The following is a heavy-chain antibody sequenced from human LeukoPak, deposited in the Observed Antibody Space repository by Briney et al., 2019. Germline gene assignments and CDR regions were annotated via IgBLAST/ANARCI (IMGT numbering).Heavy chain of an antibody. J-gene: IGHJ4*02. V-gene: IGHV4-39*01. CDR2: IYYSGST. Sequence: ASETLSLTCTVSGGSISSDSYYWAWIRQPPGKGLEWIASIYYSGSTYYNPSLKSRVTISVDTSRNQFSLKLSSVTAADTAVYYCASLAVAGLSEGYWGQGTLVIVSS. D-gene: IGHD6-19*01. CDR1: GGSISSDSYY. CDR3: ASLAVAGLSEGY.